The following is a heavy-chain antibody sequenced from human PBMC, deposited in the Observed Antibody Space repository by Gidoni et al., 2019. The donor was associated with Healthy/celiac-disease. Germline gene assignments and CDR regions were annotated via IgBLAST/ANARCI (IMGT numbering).Heavy chain of an antibody. V-gene: IGHV3-49*03. CDR2: IRSKAYGGTT. CDR3: TRMDRWFGELLGY. CDR1: GFTFGAYA. J-gene: IGHJ4*02. Sequence: EVQLVESGGGLVQPGRSLRLSCTASGFTFGAYAMSWFRQAPGKGLEWVGFIRSKAYGGTTEYAASVKGRFTISRDDSKSIAYLQMNSLKTEDTAVYYCTRMDRWFGELLGYWGQGTLVTVSS. D-gene: IGHD3-10*01.